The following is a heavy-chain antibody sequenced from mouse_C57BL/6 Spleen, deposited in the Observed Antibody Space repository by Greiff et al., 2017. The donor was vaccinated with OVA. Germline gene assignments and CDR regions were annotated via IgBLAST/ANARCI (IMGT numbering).Heavy chain of an antibody. CDR3: ARNEAYYSNYFYAMDY. Sequence: VMLVESGPGLVAPSQSLSITCTVSGFSLTSYAISWVRQPPGKGLEWLGVIWTGGGTNYNSALKSRLSISKDNSKSQVFLKMNSLQTDDTARYYCARNEAYYSNYFYAMDYWGQGTSVTVSS. CDR2: IWTGGGT. J-gene: IGHJ4*01. CDR1: GFSLTSYA. D-gene: IGHD2-5*01. V-gene: IGHV2-9-1*01.